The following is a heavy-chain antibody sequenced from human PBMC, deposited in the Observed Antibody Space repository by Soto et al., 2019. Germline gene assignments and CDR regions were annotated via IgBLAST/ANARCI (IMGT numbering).Heavy chain of an antibody. CDR1: GGSISSYY. D-gene: IGHD3-10*01. J-gene: IGHJ5*02. CDR3: AKQGGYYYGSGSYFVNWFDP. Sequence: SETLSLTCTVSGGSISSYYWSWIRQPPGKGLEWIGYIYYSGSTNYNPSLKSRVTISVDTSKNQFSLKLSSVTAADTAVYYCAKQGGYYYGSGSYFVNWFDPWGQGTLVTVSS. CDR2: IYYSGST. V-gene: IGHV4-59*08.